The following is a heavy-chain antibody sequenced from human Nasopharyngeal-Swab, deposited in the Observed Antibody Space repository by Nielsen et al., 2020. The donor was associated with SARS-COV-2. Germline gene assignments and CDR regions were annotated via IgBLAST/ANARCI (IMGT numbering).Heavy chain of an antibody. Sequence: GESLKISCAASGLNFNTYGMSWVRQAPGKGLEWVSGISSSGSTIYYADSVKGRFTISRDNAKNSLYLQMNSLRAEDTAVYYCARTGDYAVDYWGQGTLVTVSS. CDR3: ARTGDYAVDY. D-gene: IGHD4-17*01. V-gene: IGHV3-48*04. J-gene: IGHJ4*02. CDR1: GLNFNTYG. CDR2: ISSSGSTI.